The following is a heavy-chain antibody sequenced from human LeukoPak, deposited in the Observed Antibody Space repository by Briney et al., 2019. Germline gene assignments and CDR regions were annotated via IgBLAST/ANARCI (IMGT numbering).Heavy chain of an antibody. CDR1: GYTFTSYG. Sequence: ASVKASCKASGYTFTSYGISWVRQAPGQGLEWMGWISAYNGNTNYAQKLQGRVTMTTDTSTSTAYMELRSLRSDDTAVYYCARRSRFGELFDYWGQGTLVTVSS. CDR2: ISAYNGNT. V-gene: IGHV1-18*01. CDR3: ARRSRFGELFDY. D-gene: IGHD3-10*01. J-gene: IGHJ4*02.